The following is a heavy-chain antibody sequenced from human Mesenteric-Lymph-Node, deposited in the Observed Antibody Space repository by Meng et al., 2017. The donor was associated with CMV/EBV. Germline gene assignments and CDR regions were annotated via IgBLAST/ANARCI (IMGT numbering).Heavy chain of an antibody. CDR3: ARDSVRKGDFWSGPPGLDFYHYGMDV. CDR2: ISTYNGYT. V-gene: IGHV1-18*01. Sequence: WVRQAPGQGLWWMGWISTYNGYTNLAQKLQGRVTMTTDTSTSTAYMELRSLRSDDTAIYYCARDSVRKGDFWSGPPGLDFYHYGMDVWGQGTTVTVSS. J-gene: IGHJ6*02. D-gene: IGHD3-3*01.